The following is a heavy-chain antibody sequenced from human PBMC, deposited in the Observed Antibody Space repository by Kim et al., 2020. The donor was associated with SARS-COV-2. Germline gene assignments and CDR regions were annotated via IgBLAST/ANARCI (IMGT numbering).Heavy chain of an antibody. V-gene: IGHV3-21*01. CDR3: ARDYYGDYFFDY. J-gene: IGHJ4*02. D-gene: IGHD4-17*01. CDR1: GFTFSTYS. CDR2: ITSSSYI. Sequence: GGSLRLSCAASGFTFSTYSMNWVRQAPGKGLEWVSSITSSSYIYYADSVKGRFTISRDNAKNSLYLRMNSLRAEDTAVYYCARDYYGDYFFDYWGQGTLVTVSS.